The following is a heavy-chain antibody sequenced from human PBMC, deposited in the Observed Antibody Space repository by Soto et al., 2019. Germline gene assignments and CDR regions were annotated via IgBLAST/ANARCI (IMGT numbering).Heavy chain of an antibody. CDR3: ARVSNNWYPDY. CDR1: GGSIRSYY. CDR2: VSYSGST. Sequence: ETLSLTCTVSGGSIRSYYWTWIRQPPGKGLEWIGYVSYSGSTNYNPSLKSRVTISVDTSKNQFSLKLNSVAAADTAVYYCARVSNNWYPDYWGQGTLVTVSS. J-gene: IGHJ4*02. V-gene: IGHV4-59*08. D-gene: IGHD6-13*01.